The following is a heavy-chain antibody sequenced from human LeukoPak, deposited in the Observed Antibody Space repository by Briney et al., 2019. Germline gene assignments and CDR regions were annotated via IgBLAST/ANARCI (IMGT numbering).Heavy chain of an antibody. D-gene: IGHD3-22*01. Sequence: SETLSLTCTVSGGSISSYYWSWIRQPPGKGLEWIGYIYYSGSTNYNPSLKSRVTISVDTSKNQFSLKLSSVTAADTAVYYCARRGSGYYVDYWGQGTLVTASS. V-gene: IGHV4-59*08. CDR1: GGSISSYY. CDR2: IYYSGST. J-gene: IGHJ4*02. CDR3: ARRGSGYYVDY.